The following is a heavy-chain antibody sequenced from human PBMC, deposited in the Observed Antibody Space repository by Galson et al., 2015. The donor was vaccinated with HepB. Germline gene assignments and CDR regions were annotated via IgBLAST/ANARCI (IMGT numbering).Heavy chain of an antibody. CDR3: ARFDGYNSDYFDY. J-gene: IGHJ4*02. D-gene: IGHD5-24*01. V-gene: IGHV5-10-1*01. CDR2: IDPRDSYT. Sequence: QSGAEVKKPGESLRISCKGSGYMFTTYWISWVRQLPGKGLEWMGRIDPRDSYTNYSLSFQGRVTISADKSMSTAYLQWSSLEASDTAMYYCARFDGYNSDYFDYWGQGTLVTVSS. CDR1: GYMFTTYW.